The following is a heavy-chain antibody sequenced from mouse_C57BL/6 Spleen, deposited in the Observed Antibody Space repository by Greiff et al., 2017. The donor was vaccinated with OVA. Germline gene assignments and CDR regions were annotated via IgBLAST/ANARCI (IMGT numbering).Heavy chain of an antibody. CDR1: GYTFTDYN. CDR3: AKIDYYGSSYTFYFDY. CDR2: INPNNGGT. J-gene: IGHJ2*01. Sequence: EVQLQQSGPELVKPGASVKIPCKASGYTFTDYNMDWVKQSHGKSLEWIGDINPNNGGTNYNQKFKGKATLTVDKSSSTAYMELSSLTSEDTAVYYCAKIDYYGSSYTFYFDYWGQGTTLTVSS. D-gene: IGHD1-1*01. V-gene: IGHV1-18*01.